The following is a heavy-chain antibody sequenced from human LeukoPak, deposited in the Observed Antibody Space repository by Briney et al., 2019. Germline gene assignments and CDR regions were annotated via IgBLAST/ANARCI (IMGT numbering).Heavy chain of an antibody. Sequence: ASVKVSCKASGYTFTGYYMHWVRQAPGQGLEWMGWINPNSGGTNYAQKFQGRVTMTRDTSISTAYMELSRLRSDDTAVYYRARDIWFGELTDAFDIWGQGTMVTVSS. CDR2: INPNSGGT. CDR1: GYTFTGYY. D-gene: IGHD3-10*01. CDR3: ARDIWFGELTDAFDI. V-gene: IGHV1-2*02. J-gene: IGHJ3*02.